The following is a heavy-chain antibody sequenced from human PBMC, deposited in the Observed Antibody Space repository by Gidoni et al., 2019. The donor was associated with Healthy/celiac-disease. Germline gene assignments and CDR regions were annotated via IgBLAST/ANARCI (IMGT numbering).Heavy chain of an antibody. CDR1: GFTVSSNY. Sequence: EVQLVESGGGLVQPGGSLRLSCAASGFTVSSNYMSWVRQAPGKGLEWVSVIYSGGSTYYADSVKGRFTISRDNSKNTLYLQMNSLRAEDTAVYYCARVGVVATITYAFDIWGQGTMVTVSS. V-gene: IGHV3-66*02. CDR3: ARVGVVATITYAFDI. D-gene: IGHD5-12*01. CDR2: IYSGGST. J-gene: IGHJ3*02.